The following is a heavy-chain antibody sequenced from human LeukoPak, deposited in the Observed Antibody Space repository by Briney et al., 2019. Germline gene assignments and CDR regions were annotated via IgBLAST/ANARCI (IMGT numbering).Heavy chain of an antibody. CDR3: ARDWMENTMVRGVDDY. CDR2: ISSSSSYI. CDR1: GFTFSSYS. J-gene: IGHJ4*02. Sequence: PGGSLRLSCAASGFTFSSYSMNWVRQAPGKGLEWVSSISSSSSYIYYADSVKGRFTISRDNAKNSLYLQMNSLRAEDTAVYYCARDWMENTMVRGVDDYWGQGTLVTASS. V-gene: IGHV3-21*01. D-gene: IGHD3-10*01.